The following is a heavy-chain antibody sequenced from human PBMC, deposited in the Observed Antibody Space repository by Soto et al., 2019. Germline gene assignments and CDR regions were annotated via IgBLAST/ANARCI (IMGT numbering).Heavy chain of an antibody. CDR2: IYYSGST. J-gene: IGHJ4*02. D-gene: IGHD1-7*01. V-gene: IGHV4-39*01. CDR3: ASHSDGTGTTPRFDY. Sequence: QLQLQESGPGLVKPSETLSLTCTVSGGSISSSSYYWGWIRQPPGKGLEWIGSIYYSGSTYYNPSLKSRVTISVDTSKNQFSLKLSSVTAADTAVYYCASHSDGTGTTPRFDYWGQGTLVTVSS. CDR1: GGSISSSSYY.